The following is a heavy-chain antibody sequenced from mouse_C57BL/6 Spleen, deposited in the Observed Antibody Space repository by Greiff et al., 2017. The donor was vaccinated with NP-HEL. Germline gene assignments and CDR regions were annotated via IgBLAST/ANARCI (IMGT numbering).Heavy chain of an antibody. CDR2: IRNKANGYTT. D-gene: IGHD1-1*01. Sequence: DVMLVESGGGLVQPGGSLSLSCAASGFTFTDYYMSWVRQPPGKALEWLGFIRNKANGYTTEYSASVKGRFTISRDNSQSILYLQMNALRAEDSAIYYCARYYYGSSYAMDYWGQGTSVTVSS. V-gene: IGHV7-3*01. CDR1: GFTFTDYY. J-gene: IGHJ4*01. CDR3: ARYYYGSSYAMDY.